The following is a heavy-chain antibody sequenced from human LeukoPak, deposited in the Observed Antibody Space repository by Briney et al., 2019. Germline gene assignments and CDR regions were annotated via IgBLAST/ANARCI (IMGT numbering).Heavy chain of an antibody. J-gene: IGHJ4*02. CDR3: VRESFSRGDFN. V-gene: IGHV3-9*01. CDR2: ISWNSDDI. CDR1: GFTFDDFA. Sequence: GGSLRLSCAASGFTFDDFAMHWVRHFPGRGLEWVSGISWNSDDIEYADSVRGRFTISRDNAKNSLFLQMNSLTAEDTAVYYCVRESFSRGDFNWGQGTLVSVSS. D-gene: IGHD7-27*01.